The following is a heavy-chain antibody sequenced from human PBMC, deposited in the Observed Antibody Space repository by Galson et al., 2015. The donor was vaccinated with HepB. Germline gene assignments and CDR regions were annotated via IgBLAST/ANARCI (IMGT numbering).Heavy chain of an antibody. CDR3: ARAALYYYDSSGSYHAPGYWFDP. CDR1: GYTFTSYG. D-gene: IGHD3-22*01. Sequence: SVKVSCKASGYTFTSYGISWVRQAPGQGLEWVGWISGYNGHTDYAQRLQGRVAMTTDTSTSTAYMEVRSLRSDDTAVYFCARAALYYYDSSGSYHAPGYWFDPWGQGTLVTVSS. CDR2: ISGYNGHT. J-gene: IGHJ5*02. V-gene: IGHV1-18*04.